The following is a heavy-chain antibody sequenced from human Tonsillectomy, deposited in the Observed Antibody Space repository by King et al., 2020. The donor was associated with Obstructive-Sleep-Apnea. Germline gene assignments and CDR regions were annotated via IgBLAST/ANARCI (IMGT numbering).Heavy chain of an antibody. CDR2: IYSAGST. J-gene: IGHJ4*02. CDR1: GFTVSSNF. D-gene: IGHD3-3*01. V-gene: IGHV3-66*01. Sequence: DVQLVESGGGLVQPGGSLRLSCAASGFTVSSNFMNWVRQAPGKGLEWVSVIYSAGSTFYADSVKGRFTISRDNSKNTLYLQMNSLRAEDTAVYYCASGADFSPFDYWGQGTLVTVSS. CDR3: ASGADFSPFDY.